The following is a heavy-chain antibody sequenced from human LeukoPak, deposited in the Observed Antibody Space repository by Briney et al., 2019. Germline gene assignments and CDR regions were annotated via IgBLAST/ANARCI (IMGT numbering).Heavy chain of an antibody. CDR3: ARDSSGYFLSFDY. V-gene: IGHV3-48*02. CDR1: GFTFSSYV. D-gene: IGHD3-22*01. CDR2: ISSSSSTR. J-gene: IGHJ4*02. Sequence: GGSLRLSCVASGFTFSSYVMSWVRQAPEKGLEWVSYISSSSSTRYYADSVKGRFTISRDNAKNSLYLQMNSLRDEDTAVYYCARDSSGYFLSFDYWGQGTLVTVSS.